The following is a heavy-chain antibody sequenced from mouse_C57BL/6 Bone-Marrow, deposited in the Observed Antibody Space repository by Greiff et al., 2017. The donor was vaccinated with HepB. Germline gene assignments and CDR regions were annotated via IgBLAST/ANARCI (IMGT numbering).Heavy chain of an antibody. V-gene: IGHV5-2*01. CDR1: EYEFPSHD. D-gene: IGHD2-4*01. J-gene: IGHJ1*03. CDR2: INSDGGST. Sequence: EVKLMESGGGLVQPGESLKLSCESNEYEFPSHDMSWVRKTPEKRLELVAAINSDGGSTYYPDTMERRFIISRDNTKNTLYLQMSSLRSEDTALYYCARPPMITEPFDVWGTGTTVTVSS. CDR3: ARPPMITEPFDV.